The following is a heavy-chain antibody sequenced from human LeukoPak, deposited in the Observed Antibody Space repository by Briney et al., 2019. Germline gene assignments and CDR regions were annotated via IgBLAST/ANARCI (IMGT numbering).Heavy chain of an antibody. CDR3: ARAIQEIATINYFDY. Sequence: ASVKVSCRASGGTFSSYAISWVRQAPGQGLEWMGGIIPIFGTANYAQTFQGRVTIKADEYTSTAYMELSSLRSEDTAVYYCARAIQEIATINYFDYWVQGTLVTVSS. V-gene: IGHV1-69*13. CDR1: GGTFSSYA. CDR2: IIPIFGTA. J-gene: IGHJ4*02. D-gene: IGHD5-24*01.